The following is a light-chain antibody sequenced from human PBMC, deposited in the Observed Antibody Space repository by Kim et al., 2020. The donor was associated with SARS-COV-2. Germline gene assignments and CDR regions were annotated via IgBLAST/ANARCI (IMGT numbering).Light chain of an antibody. V-gene: IGKV3-20*01. CDR1: QSLSSNY. CDR2: GAS. Sequence: SPGESAPLSCRASQSLSSNYLAWYQQKPGQAPRLLIYGASSRATGIPDRFSGGGSGTDFTLTITRLEPEDFAVYYCQQYGSSPRTFGQGTKVDIK. J-gene: IGKJ1*01. CDR3: QQYGSSPRT.